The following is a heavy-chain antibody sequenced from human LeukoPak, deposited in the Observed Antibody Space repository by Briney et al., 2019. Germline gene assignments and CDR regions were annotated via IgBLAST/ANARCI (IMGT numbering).Heavy chain of an antibody. CDR1: GFTVSSNY. CDR3: AASLYCSSTGCYWDAFDI. J-gene: IGHJ3*02. D-gene: IGHD2-2*01. CDR2: IYSGGST. V-gene: IGHV3-66*02. Sequence: GGSLRLSCAVSGFTVSSNYMSWVRQAPGKGLEWVSVIYSGGSTYYADSVKGRFTISRDNSKNTLYLQMNSLRAEDTAVYYCAASLYCSSTGCYWDAFDIWGQGTMVTVSS.